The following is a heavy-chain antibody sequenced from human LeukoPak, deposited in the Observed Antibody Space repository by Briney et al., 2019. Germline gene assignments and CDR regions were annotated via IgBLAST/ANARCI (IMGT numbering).Heavy chain of an antibody. CDR1: GGSVSSYY. J-gene: IGHJ5*02. CDR2: IYYSGST. D-gene: IGHD3-10*01. Sequence: SETLSLTCTVSGGSVSSYYWSWIRQPPGKGLEWIGYIYYSGSTNYNPSLKSRVTISVDTSKNQFSLKLSSVTAADTAVYYCARDRYYYGSGSPNWFDPWGQGTLVTVSS. V-gene: IGHV4-59*02. CDR3: ARDRYYYGSGSPNWFDP.